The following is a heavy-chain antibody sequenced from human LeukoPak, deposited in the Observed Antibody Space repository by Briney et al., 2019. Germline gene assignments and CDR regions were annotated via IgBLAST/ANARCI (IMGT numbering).Heavy chain of an antibody. J-gene: IGHJ3*02. V-gene: IGHV3-7*01. CDR3: TPEVGDLRGVSDI. Sequence: GGSLRLSCAASGFPFNTYWMTWVRQAPGKGLEWVANIKEDGSEEHYVDSVKGRFTISRDNAENSLYLQMNSLRAADTAVYYCTPEVGDLRGVSDIGGQGTMVTVSS. CDR2: IKEDGSEE. CDR1: GFPFNTYW. D-gene: IGHD3-16*01.